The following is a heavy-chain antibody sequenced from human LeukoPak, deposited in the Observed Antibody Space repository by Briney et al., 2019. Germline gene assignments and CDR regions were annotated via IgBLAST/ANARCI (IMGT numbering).Heavy chain of an antibody. CDR1: GGSISSYY. D-gene: IGHD1-26*01. CDR3: DMSGSYHPIDY. J-gene: IGHJ4*02. CDR2: IYYSGST. V-gene: IGHV4-59*08. Sequence: SETRSLTCAVSGGSISSYYWSWIRQPPGKGLEWIGYIYYSGSTNYNPSLKSRVTISVDTSKNQFSLKLSSVTAADTAVYYCDMSGSYHPIDYWGQGTLVTVS.